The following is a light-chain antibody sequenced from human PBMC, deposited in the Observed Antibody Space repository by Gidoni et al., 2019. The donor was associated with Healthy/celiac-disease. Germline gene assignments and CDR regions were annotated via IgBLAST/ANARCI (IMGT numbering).Light chain of an antibody. V-gene: IGLV2-14*01. J-gene: IGLJ2*01. CDR2: EVS. CDR3: SSYTSSSTVV. CDR1: SSDVGGYNY. Sequence: QSALTPPASVSGSPGPSLTISCTGTSSDVGGYNYVSWYQQHPGKAPKLMIYEVSNRPSGVSNRFSGSKSGNTASRNISGLQAEDEADYYCSSYTSSSTVVFGGGTKLTVL.